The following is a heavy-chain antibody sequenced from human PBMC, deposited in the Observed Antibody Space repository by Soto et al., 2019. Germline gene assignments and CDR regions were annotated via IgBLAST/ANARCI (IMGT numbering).Heavy chain of an antibody. CDR1: GGSISSYY. D-gene: IGHD6-13*01. CDR3: ARGVRSSSWYYYYYGRDV. Sequence: SETVSLTCTVSGGSISSYYWSWIRQPPGKGLERIGYIYYSGSTNYNPSLKSRVTISVDTSKNQFSLKLSSVTAADTAVYFCARGVRSSSWYYYYYGRDVWDQGTTVTVSS. V-gene: IGHV4-59*01. J-gene: IGHJ6*02. CDR2: IYYSGST.